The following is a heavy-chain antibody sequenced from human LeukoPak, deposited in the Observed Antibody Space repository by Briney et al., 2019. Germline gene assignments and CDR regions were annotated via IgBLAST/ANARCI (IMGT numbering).Heavy chain of an antibody. CDR1: GFTFSNYG. Sequence: GGSLRLSCAASGFTFSNYGMTWVRQAPGKGLEWVSGISGSGGSTYYADSVKGRFTISRDNSKNTLYLQMNSLKTEDTAVYYCTSLYYYDSSGYSIYYWGQGTLVTVSS. CDR3: TSLYYYDSSGYSIYY. V-gene: IGHV3-23*01. D-gene: IGHD3-22*01. J-gene: IGHJ4*02. CDR2: ISGSGGST.